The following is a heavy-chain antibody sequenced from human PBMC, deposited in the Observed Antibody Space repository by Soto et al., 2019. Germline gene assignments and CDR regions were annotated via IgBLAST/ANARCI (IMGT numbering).Heavy chain of an antibody. CDR3: ARAIVVTVGGMDV. CDR2: IYYSGSS. Sequence: QVQLQESGPGLVKPSQTLSLTCTVSGGSISNADYYWSWVRQPPGKGLEWIGYIYYSGSSFFNPSLKSLVTMSKDTSKNQFSLRLTSVTAADTAVYYCARAIVVTVGGMDVWGRGTTVTVSS. D-gene: IGHD5-12*01. V-gene: IGHV4-30-4*01. J-gene: IGHJ6*02. CDR1: GGSISNADYY.